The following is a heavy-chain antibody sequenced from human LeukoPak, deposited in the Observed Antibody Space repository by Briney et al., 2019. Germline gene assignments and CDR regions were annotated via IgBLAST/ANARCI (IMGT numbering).Heavy chain of an antibody. CDR1: EFTFSTYG. J-gene: IGHJ3*02. CDR2: ISGSGGST. D-gene: IGHD4-17*01. CDR3: ARDPNGDYIGTFDM. V-gene: IGHV3-23*01. Sequence: GGSLRLSCAASEFTFSTYGMSWARQAPGRGLEWVSSISGSGGSTQYADSVQGRFAISRDNSKNVLYLQMNSLRAEDTAVYFCARDPNGDYIGTFDMWGRGTMVSVSS.